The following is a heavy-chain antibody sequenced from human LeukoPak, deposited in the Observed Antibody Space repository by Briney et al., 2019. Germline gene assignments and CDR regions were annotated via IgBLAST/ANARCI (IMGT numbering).Heavy chain of an antibody. J-gene: IGHJ4*02. Sequence: PSETLSLTCTVSGGSISSSSYYWGWIRQPPRKGLEWIGSIYYSGSTYYNPSLKSRVTISVDTSKNQFSLKLSSVTAADTAVYYCARHRYCSSTSCYFFDYWGQGTLVTVSS. CDR3: ARHRYCSSTSCYFFDY. CDR1: GGSISSSSYY. CDR2: IYYSGST. D-gene: IGHD2-2*01. V-gene: IGHV4-39*01.